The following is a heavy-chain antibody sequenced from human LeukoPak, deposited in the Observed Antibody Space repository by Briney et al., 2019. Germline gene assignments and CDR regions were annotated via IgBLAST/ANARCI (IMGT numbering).Heavy chain of an antibody. CDR1: SCSISNYY. CDR3: ARGQEGYHYDSTGYPASFDS. V-gene: IGHV4-4*07. D-gene: IGHD3-22*01. J-gene: IGHJ4*02. Sequence: SESLSLTCRVSSCSISNYYWSWIRQPAGKGLEWIGRIYTSGSSNYNNYNPSLNSRVTMTVDWSKNQDSPKLSSVTAADTAVYYCARGQEGYHYDSTGYPASFDSWGQGNLVIVPS. CDR2: IYTSGSSNYN.